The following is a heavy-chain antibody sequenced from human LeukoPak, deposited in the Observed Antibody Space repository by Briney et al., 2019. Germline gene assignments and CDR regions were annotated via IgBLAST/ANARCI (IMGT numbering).Heavy chain of an antibody. CDR3: ARNSFNRFDAFDI. V-gene: IGHV3-30*04. CDR2: ISYDGSNK. CDR1: GFTFSSYA. J-gene: IGHJ3*02. D-gene: IGHD3-16*02. Sequence: GGSLRLSCAASGFTFSSYAMYWVRQAPGTGLEWVAVISYDGSNKYYADSVKGRFTISRDNSKNTLYLQMNSLRAEDTAVYYCARNSFNRFDAFDIWGQGTMVTVSS.